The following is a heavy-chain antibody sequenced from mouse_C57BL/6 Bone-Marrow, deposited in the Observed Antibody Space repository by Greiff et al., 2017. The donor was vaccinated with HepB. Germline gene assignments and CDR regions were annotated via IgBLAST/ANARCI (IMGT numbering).Heavy chain of an antibody. CDR3: ATTVVATDWYFDV. V-gene: IGHV1-64*01. CDR1: GYTFTSYW. Sequence: QVQLKQSGAELVKPGASVKLSCKASGYTFTSYWMHWVKQRPGQGLEWIGMIHPNSGSTNYNEKFKSKATLTVDKSSSTAYMQLSSLTSEDSAVYYCATTVVATDWYFDVWGTGTTVTVSS. CDR2: IHPNSGST. J-gene: IGHJ1*03. D-gene: IGHD1-1*01.